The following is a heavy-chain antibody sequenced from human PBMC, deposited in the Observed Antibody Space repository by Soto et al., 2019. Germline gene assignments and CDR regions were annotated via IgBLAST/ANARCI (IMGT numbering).Heavy chain of an antibody. CDR3: ARQRRDFDY. CDR2: IFSSGST. CDR1: GASVSSGGYF. D-gene: IGHD6-25*01. J-gene: IGHJ4*02. V-gene: IGHV4-61*08. Sequence: WETLSLTCSVSGASVSSGGYFWTWIRQPPGKGLEWIGYIFSSGSTNYNPSLKSRVTISVDTSKNQFSLNLSSVTAADTAVYYCARQRRDFDYWGQGSLVTVSS.